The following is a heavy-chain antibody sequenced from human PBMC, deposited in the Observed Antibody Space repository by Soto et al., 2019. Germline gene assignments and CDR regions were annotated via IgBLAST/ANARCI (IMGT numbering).Heavy chain of an antibody. CDR1: GYTFTGYY. D-gene: IGHD2-15*01. Sequence: ASVKVSCKASGYTFTGYYMHWVRQAPGQGLEWMGWINPNSGGTNYAQKFQGWVTMTRDTSISTAYMELSRLRSDDTAVYYCARGYCSGGSCRYYFDYWGQGTLVTVSS. CDR3: ARGYCSGGSCRYYFDY. J-gene: IGHJ4*02. V-gene: IGHV1-2*04. CDR2: INPNSGGT.